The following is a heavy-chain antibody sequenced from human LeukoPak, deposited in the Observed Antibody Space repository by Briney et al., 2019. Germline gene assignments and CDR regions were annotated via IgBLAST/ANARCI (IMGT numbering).Heavy chain of an antibody. CDR2: INPNSGGT. J-gene: IGHJ4*02. V-gene: IGHV1-2*02. CDR1: GYTFTGYY. D-gene: IGHD3-3*01. Sequence: GASVKVSCKASGYTFTGYYMHWVRQAPGQGLEWMGWINPNSGGTNYAQKFQGRVTMTRDTSISTAYMELSRLRSDDTAVYYCATVAYDFWSGYYNHFDYWGQGTLVTVSS. CDR3: ATVAYDFWSGYYNHFDY.